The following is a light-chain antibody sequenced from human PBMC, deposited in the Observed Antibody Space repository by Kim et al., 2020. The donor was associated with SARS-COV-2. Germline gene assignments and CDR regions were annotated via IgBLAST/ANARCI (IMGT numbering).Light chain of an antibody. Sequence: DIQMTQSPSTLSASVGDRVTITCRASQSISNWLAWYQQKPGKAPKLLIFDASNLESGVPSRFSGGGSGTEFTLTISSLQPDDFATYYCQQYNSYSMYTFGQGTKLEIK. CDR2: DAS. CDR3: QQYNSYSMYT. V-gene: IGKV1-5*01. CDR1: QSISNW. J-gene: IGKJ2*01.